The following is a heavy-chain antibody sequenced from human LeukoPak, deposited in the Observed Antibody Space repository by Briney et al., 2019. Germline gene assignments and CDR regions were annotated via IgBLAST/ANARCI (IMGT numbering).Heavy chain of an antibody. CDR1: GFTFSSYS. D-gene: IGHD6-13*01. CDR3: ARELYSSSWAPDY. Sequence: GGPLRLSCAASGFTFSSYSMNWVRQAPGKGLEWVSSISSSSSYIYYADSVKGRFTIPRDNAKNSLYLQMNSLRAEDTAVYYCARELYSSSWAPDYWGQGTLVTVSS. J-gene: IGHJ4*02. V-gene: IGHV3-21*01. CDR2: ISSSSSYI.